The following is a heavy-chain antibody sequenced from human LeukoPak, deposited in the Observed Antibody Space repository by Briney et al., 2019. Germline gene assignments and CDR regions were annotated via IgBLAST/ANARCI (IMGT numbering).Heavy chain of an antibody. D-gene: IGHD3-22*01. V-gene: IGHV1-69*05. CDR1: GGTFSSYA. Sequence: SVKVSCKASGGTFSSYAISWVRQAPGQGLEWMGRIIPIFGTANYAQKFQGRVTMTTDTSTSTAYMELRSLRSDDTAVYYCARPNADSSGYDYWGQGTLVTVSS. CDR3: ARPNADSSGYDY. J-gene: IGHJ4*02. CDR2: IIPIFGTA.